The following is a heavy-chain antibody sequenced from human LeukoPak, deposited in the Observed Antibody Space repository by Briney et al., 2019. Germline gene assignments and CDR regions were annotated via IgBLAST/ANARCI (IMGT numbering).Heavy chain of an antibody. Sequence: GGSLRLSCAASGFTFSSYGMHWVRQAPGKGLEWVAVISYDGSNKYYADSVKGRFTISRDNSKNTLYLQMNSLRAEDTAVYYCANDYGGNSDAFDIWGQGTMVTVSS. CDR2: ISYDGSNK. CDR1: GFTFSSYG. J-gene: IGHJ3*02. V-gene: IGHV3-30*18. CDR3: ANDYGGNSDAFDI. D-gene: IGHD4-23*01.